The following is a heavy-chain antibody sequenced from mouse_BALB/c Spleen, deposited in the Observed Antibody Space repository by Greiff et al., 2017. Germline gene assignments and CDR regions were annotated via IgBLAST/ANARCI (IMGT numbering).Heavy chain of an antibody. CDR1: GFSLTGYG. Sequence: VQGVESGPGLVAPSQSLSITCTVSGFSLTGYGVNWVRQPPGKGLEWLGMIWGDGSTDYNSALKSRLSISKDNSKSQVFLKRNSLQTDDTARYYCARDGGAYYRYDGDYYAMDYWGQGTSVTVSS. J-gene: IGHJ4*01. CDR3: ARDGGAYYRYDGDYYAMDY. CDR2: IWGDGST. D-gene: IGHD2-14*01. V-gene: IGHV2-6-7*01.